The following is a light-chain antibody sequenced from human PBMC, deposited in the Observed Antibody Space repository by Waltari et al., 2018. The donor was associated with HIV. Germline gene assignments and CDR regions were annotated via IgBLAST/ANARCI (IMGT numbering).Light chain of an antibody. CDR2: EAS. Sequence: EIVLTQSPATLSLSPGERATLSCRASQSVNYYLVWYQQKPGQAPRLLIYEASKRATGIPARFSGSGSGTDFTLTINSLEPEDFAVYYCQHRYNWPRTFGQGTKVEIK. V-gene: IGKV3-11*01. CDR1: QSVNYY. CDR3: QHRYNWPRT. J-gene: IGKJ1*01.